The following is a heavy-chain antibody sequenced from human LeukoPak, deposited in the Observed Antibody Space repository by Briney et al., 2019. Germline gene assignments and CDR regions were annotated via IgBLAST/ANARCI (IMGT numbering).Heavy chain of an antibody. D-gene: IGHD6-13*01. CDR3: ASTGIAAAGTVDYFDY. V-gene: IGHV4-4*02. CDR1: GGSISSSNW. CDR2: IYHSGST. J-gene: IGHJ4*02. Sequence: SGTLSLTCAVSGGSISSSNWWSWVRQPPGKGLEWIGEIYHSGSTNYNPSLKSRVTISVDKSKNQFSLKLSSVTAADTAVYYCASTGIAAAGTVDYFDYWGQGTLVTVSS.